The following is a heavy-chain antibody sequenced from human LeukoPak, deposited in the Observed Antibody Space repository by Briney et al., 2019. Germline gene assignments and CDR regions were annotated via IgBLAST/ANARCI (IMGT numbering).Heavy chain of an antibody. D-gene: IGHD2-2*01. J-gene: IGHJ4*02. Sequence: PSETLSLTCAVYGGSFSGYYWSWLRQPPGKGLEWIGEINHSGSTNYNPSLKSRVTISVDTSKNQFSLKLSSVTAADTAVYYCARGFLVVPAPLGYYFDYWGQGTLVTVSS. CDR1: GGSFSGYY. CDR3: ARGFLVVPAPLGYYFDY. V-gene: IGHV4-34*01. CDR2: INHSGST.